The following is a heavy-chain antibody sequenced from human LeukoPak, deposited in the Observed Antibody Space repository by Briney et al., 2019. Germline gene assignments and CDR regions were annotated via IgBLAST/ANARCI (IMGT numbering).Heavy chain of an antibody. D-gene: IGHD5-12*01. Sequence: ASVKVSCKASGYTFTNYGISWVRQAPGQGLEWMGGIIPIFGTANYAQKFQGRVTITADESTSTAYMELSSIRSEDTAVYYCARAPEYSGYGFDGWGQGTLVTVSS. V-gene: IGHV1-69*13. CDR2: IIPIFGTA. CDR3: ARAPEYSGYGFDG. J-gene: IGHJ5*02. CDR1: GYTFTNYG.